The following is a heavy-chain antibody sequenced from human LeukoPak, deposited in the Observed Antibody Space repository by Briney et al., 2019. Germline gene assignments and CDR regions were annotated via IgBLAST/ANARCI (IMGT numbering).Heavy chain of an antibody. D-gene: IGHD6-6*01. Sequence: GGSLRLSCAASGFTFDDYAMHWVRQAPGKGLEWVSGISWNSGSIGYADSVKGRFTISRDNAKNSLYLQMNSLRAEDTALYYCAKDSGGGSSDSYYYYGMDVWGQGTTVTVSS. CDR2: ISWNSGSI. V-gene: IGHV3-9*01. CDR1: GFTFDDYA. J-gene: IGHJ6*02. CDR3: AKDSGGGSSDSYYYYGMDV.